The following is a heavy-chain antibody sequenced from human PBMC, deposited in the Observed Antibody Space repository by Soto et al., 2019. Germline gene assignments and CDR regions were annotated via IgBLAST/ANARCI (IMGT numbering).Heavy chain of an antibody. J-gene: IGHJ5*02. CDR3: ATARGGDPGDYASFCDR. CDR2: IHDSGNT. V-gene: IGHV4-30-4*01. Sequence: SETLSLTCTVFGGSVSIGDYLWSWIRQRPGKGLEWIGYIHDSGNTYYNPSLKSRVTISLDRSKNQFSLKVTSMTAADTAVYFCATARGGDPGDYASFCDRWHQGNRGAVST. D-gene: IGHD4-17*01. CDR1: GGSVSIGDYL.